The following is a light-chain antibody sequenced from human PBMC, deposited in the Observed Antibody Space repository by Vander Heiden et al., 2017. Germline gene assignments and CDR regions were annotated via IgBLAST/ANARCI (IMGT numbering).Light chain of an antibody. CDR3: QQSFTHPT. Sequence: DIQMTQSPSSLSAPVGDRITITCRASQIIDSYLNWYQQKPGKPPKLLIYGASNLQSGVPSRSSGSESGTDFTLTISRLQPEDSATYFWQQSFTHPTFGQGTKVEIK. CDR1: QIIDSY. V-gene: IGKV1-39*01. J-gene: IGKJ1*01. CDR2: GAS.